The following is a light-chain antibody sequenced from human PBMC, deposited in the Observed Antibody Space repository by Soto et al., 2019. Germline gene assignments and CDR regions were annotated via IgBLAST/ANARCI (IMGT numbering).Light chain of an antibody. J-gene: IGKJ5*01. Sequence: IQMTHSPSTLSAFPVYQVSVTCRASQSISSWLAWYQQKPGKAPKLLIYDASSLESGVPSRFSGRGSGTDFTLTISRLQPEDFATYYCQQSYSFPRTFGQGTRLEI. V-gene: IGKV1-5*01. CDR1: QSISSW. CDR3: QQSYSFPRT. CDR2: DAS.